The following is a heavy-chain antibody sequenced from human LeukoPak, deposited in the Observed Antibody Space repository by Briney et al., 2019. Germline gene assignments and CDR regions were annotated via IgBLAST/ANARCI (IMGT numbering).Heavy chain of an antibody. CDR1: GFAFDDFA. CDR2: IRRRAYGGAA. CDR3: SRNGLVDFDY. J-gene: IGHJ4*02. V-gene: IGHV3-49*04. Sequence: GGSLRLSCTTSGFAFDDFAMSWVRQPAGKGLEWVGFIRRRAYGGAAEYAASVKGRFIISRDDSKGIAYMQMNSLKTEDTAVYYCSRNGLVDFDYWGQGSRVIVSP.